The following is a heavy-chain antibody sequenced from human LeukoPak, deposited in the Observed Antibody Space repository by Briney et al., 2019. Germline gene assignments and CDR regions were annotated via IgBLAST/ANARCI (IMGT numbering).Heavy chain of an antibody. J-gene: IGHJ4*02. CDR1: GFTFSSYA. D-gene: IGHD4-23*01. Sequence: GGSLRLSCAASGFTFSSYAVHWVRQAPGKGLEWVAVVSYDGSNKYYAGSVKGRFTISRDNSKNTLYLQMNSLRPEDTAVYYCAKSKYGGNSNYFDYWGQGTLVTVSS. CDR3: AKSKYGGNSNYFDY. CDR2: VSYDGSNK. V-gene: IGHV3-30-3*01.